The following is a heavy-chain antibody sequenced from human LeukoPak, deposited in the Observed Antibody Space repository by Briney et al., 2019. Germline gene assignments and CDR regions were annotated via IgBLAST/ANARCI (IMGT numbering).Heavy chain of an antibody. J-gene: IGHJ4*02. D-gene: IGHD3-22*01. CDR1: GGSISDYY. CDR3: ARMTSGYLIPDY. CDR2: FYYSGST. Sequence: PSETLSLTCTVSGGSISDYYWSWIRQPPGKGLEWIGYFYYSGSTNYNPSLKSRVTISVDTSKNQFPLKLSSVTAADTAVYYCARMTSGYLIPDYWGQGTLVTVSS. V-gene: IGHV4-59*01.